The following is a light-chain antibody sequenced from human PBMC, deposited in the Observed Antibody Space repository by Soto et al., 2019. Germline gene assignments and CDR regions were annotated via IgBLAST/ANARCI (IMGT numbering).Light chain of an antibody. CDR3: QQRSNWPLT. J-gene: IGKJ4*01. Sequence: EIVLTQSPATLSLSPGERATLSCRASQSVSSYLAWYQQKPGQAPRLLIYDASNRATGIPARFSGSGSGTDFTLTSSSLEPEHFAVYYCQQRSNWPLTFGGGTMVEI. V-gene: IGKV3-11*01. CDR1: QSVSSY. CDR2: DAS.